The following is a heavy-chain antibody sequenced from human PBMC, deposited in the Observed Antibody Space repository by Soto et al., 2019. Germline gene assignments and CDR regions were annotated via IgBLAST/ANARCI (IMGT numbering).Heavy chain of an antibody. Sequence: QLQLQESGPGLVKPSETLSLTCSVSSDSLSSSTYYWSWIRQPPGRGPEWIGRIYYSGNTYYKPSLKSRVSISIDTSRNQFSLKLTSVTAADTGVYYCASSSPFHYWGPGILVTVSS. D-gene: IGHD6-6*01. J-gene: IGHJ4*02. CDR3: ASSSPFHY. V-gene: IGHV4-39*01. CDR2: IYYSGNT. CDR1: SDSLSSSTYY.